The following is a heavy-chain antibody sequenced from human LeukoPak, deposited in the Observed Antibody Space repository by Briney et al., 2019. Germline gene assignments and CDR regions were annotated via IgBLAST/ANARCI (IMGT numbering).Heavy chain of an antibody. CDR1: GGSISSNY. D-gene: IGHD6-25*01. CDR2: IYYSGRT. CDR3: ARDLCGYGYLDY. V-gene: IGHV4-59*01. Sequence: SETLPLTCTVSGGSISSNYWSWIRQPPGKGLEWIGYIYYSGRTNYNPSLKSRVTISVDTSKNQFSLKLSSVTAADTALYYCARDLCGYGYLDYWGQGTLVTVSS. J-gene: IGHJ4*02.